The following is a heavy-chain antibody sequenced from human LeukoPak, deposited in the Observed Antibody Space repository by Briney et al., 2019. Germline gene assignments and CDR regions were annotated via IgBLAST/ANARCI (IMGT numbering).Heavy chain of an antibody. CDR1: GGTFSSYA. D-gene: IGHD1-7*01. Sequence: ASVKVSCKASGGTFSSYAISWVRQAPGQGLEWMGGIIPIFGTANYAQKFQGRVTITRDTSASTAYMELSSLRSEDTAVYYCASSITGTTIWGQGTLVTVSS. CDR2: IIPIFGTA. J-gene: IGHJ4*02. V-gene: IGHV1-69*05. CDR3: ASSITGTTI.